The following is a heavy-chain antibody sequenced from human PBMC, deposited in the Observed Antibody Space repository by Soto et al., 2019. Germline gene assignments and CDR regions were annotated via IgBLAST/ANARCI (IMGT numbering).Heavy chain of an antibody. CDR3: SSQEVYYGSGSYSAIDY. CDR1: GGSISSYY. D-gene: IGHD3-10*01. Sequence: QVQLQESGPGLVKPSETLSLTCTVSGGSISSYYWGWIRQPPGKGLEWIGYIYYSWSTNYNPYLMSRFTISVDTSKNQFSVKLSSVTAADTAVYYCSSQEVYYGSGSYSAIDYWGQGTLVTVSS. J-gene: IGHJ4*02. CDR2: IYYSWST. V-gene: IGHV4-59*01.